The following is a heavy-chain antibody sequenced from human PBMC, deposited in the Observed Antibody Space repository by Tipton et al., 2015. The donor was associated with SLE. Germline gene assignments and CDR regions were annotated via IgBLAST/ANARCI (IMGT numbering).Heavy chain of an antibody. CDR2: ISAYNGNT. CDR1: GYTFTSYG. J-gene: IGHJ4*02. V-gene: IGHV1-18*01. CDR3: ARGAWIGDYYDSSGYYDC. Sequence: QSGAEVKKPGASVKVSCKASGYTFTSYGISWVRQAPGQGLEWMGWISAYNGNTNYAQKLQGRVTMTTDTSTSTAYMELRSLRSDDTAVYYCARGAWIGDYYDSSGYYDCWGQGTLVPVSS. D-gene: IGHD3-22*01.